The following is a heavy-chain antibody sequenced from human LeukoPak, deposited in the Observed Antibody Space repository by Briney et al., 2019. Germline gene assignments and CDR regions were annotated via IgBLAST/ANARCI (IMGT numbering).Heavy chain of an antibody. J-gene: IGHJ5*02. CDR3: ARNWYNWFDP. CDR2: INSDGSST. V-gene: IGHV3-74*01. CDR1: GLTFSSYW. Sequence: GGSLRLSCAASGLTFSSYWMHWVRQAPGKGLVWVSRINSDGSSTNYADSVKGRFTISRDNAKNTLYLQMNSLSAEDTAVYYCARNWYNWFDPWGQGTLVTVSS.